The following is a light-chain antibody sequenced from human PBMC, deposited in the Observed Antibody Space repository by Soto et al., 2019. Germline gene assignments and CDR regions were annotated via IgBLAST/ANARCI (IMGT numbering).Light chain of an antibody. CDR3: QQYYTIPFT. J-gene: IGKJ3*01. CDR2: WAS. Sequence: DIVMTQSPDSLAVSLGERATINCKSSQSVLYSSNNKNYLAWYQQKPGQPPKLLIYWASTRESGVPDRFSGSGYGTDFTLTISSLQAEDVALYYCQQYYTIPFTFGPGTKVDIK. V-gene: IGKV4-1*01. CDR1: QSVLYSSNNKNY.